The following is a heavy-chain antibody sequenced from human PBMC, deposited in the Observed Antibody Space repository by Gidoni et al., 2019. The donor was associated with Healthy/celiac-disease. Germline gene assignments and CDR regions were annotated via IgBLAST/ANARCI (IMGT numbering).Heavy chain of an antibody. CDR2: IWYDGSNK. CDR3: ASQGQGFDWLYGPLDY. Sequence: QVQLVESGGGVVQPGRSLRLSCAASGFTSVRYGMHWVRQAPGKGLEWVAVIWYDGSNKYYADSVKGRFTISRDNSKNTLYLQMNSLRAEDTAVYYCASQGQGFDWLYGPLDYWGQGTLVTVSS. D-gene: IGHD3-9*01. V-gene: IGHV3-33*01. J-gene: IGHJ4*02. CDR1: GFTSVRYG.